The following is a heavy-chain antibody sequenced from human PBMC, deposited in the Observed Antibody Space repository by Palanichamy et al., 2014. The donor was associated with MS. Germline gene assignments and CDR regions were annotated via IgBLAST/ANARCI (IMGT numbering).Heavy chain of an antibody. CDR3: ARESRGEPYHF. J-gene: IGHJ3*01. CDR2: INPGAGRT. Sequence: QVQLVQSGAEVEKPGTSLKVSCQTSGYTFSNYYIHWVQQAPGQGLEWMGLINPGAGRTTYAQKFQGRVTMTSDMFARIVYLYLNRLRSDDTAMYYCARESRGEPYHFWGQGTMVTVSS. D-gene: IGHD1-14*01. CDR1: GYTFSNYY. V-gene: IGHV1-46*01.